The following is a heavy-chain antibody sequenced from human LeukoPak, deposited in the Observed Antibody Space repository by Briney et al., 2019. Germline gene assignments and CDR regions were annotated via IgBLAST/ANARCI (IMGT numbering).Heavy chain of an antibody. CDR2: IRDSGAYT. CDR3: AKGRILWVGEQSDFDY. J-gene: IGHJ4*02. D-gene: IGHD3-10*01. Sequence: GGSLRLSCAASGFIFTKYGMSWVRQAPGKGLGWVSTIRDSGAYTYYADFVKGRFTVSRDNYKSMEFLEVNSLRAEDTATYFCAKGRILWVGEQSDFDYWGQGTLVTVSS. V-gene: IGHV3-23*01. CDR1: GFIFTKYG.